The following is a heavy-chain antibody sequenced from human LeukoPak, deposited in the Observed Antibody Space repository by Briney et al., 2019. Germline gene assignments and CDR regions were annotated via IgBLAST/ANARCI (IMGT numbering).Heavy chain of an antibody. CDR2: ISNSDGNT. J-gene: IGHJ4*02. Sequence: PGGSLRLSCAGSGFTFSSYAMSWVRQAPGKGLEWASTISNSDGNTYYADSVKGRFTISRDNPKNTLYLQMNSLRAEDTAVYYCAKDRIQLWFKIVSELDYWGQGTLVTVSS. CDR3: AKDRIQLWFKIVSELDY. D-gene: IGHD5-18*01. CDR1: GFTFSSYA. V-gene: IGHV3-23*01.